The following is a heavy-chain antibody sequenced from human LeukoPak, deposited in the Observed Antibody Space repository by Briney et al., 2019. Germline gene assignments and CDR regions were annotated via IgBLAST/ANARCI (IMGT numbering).Heavy chain of an antibody. D-gene: IGHD3-22*01. CDR1: GFTFSSYS. Sequence: GGSLRLSCAASGFTFSSYSMNWVRQTPGKGLEWVSSISSSSSYIYYADSVKGRFTISRDNAKNSLYLQMNSLRAEDTAVYYCARDDLIDRIEWGQGTLVTVSS. CDR2: ISSSSSYI. CDR3: ARDDLIDRIE. J-gene: IGHJ4*02. V-gene: IGHV3-21*01.